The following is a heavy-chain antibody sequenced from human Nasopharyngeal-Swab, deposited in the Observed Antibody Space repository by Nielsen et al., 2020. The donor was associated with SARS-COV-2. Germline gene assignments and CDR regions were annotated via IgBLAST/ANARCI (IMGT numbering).Heavy chain of an antibody. D-gene: IGHD3-22*01. CDR3: ATHYHDSSGFAY. CDR1: GLTFSDHI. V-gene: IGHV3-72*01. J-gene: IGHJ4*02. Sequence: SCVVSGLTFSDHIMDWVRQAPGKGLEWVGRITTRLNGYSTDYAASVKGRFTISRDESKKFVYLQMDSLKTDDTAVYHCATHYHDSSGFAYWGRGTLVTVSS. CDR2: ITTRLNGYST.